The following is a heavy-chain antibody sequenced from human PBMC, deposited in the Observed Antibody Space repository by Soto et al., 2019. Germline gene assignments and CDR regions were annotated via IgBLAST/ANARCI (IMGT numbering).Heavy chain of an antibody. CDR3: ARGMTPPGAPAWYYFDS. Sequence: SETLSLTCTVSGASITGSSYWSWIRQPAGKGLEWIGRFSLSGTTNYNPSLRSRVTMSADVSKNQFSLRLTSVTAADTALYYCARGMTPPGAPAWYYFDSWGQGTLVT. V-gene: IGHV4-4*07. J-gene: IGHJ4*02. CDR1: GASITGSSY. D-gene: IGHD2-8*02. CDR2: FSLSGTT.